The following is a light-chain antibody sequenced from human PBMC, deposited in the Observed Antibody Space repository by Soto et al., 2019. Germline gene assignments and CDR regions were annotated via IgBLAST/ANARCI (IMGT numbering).Light chain of an antibody. CDR2: RTS. J-gene: IGKJ4*01. Sequence: DIQMTQSPSTLSASVGDRVTITCRASQSVSSWLAWYQQTPGKAPKLLIYRTSNLDTGVPSRFGGSGSGTEFTLTISSLQPDDFGTYYYQQYKSYPLTFGGGTKVDIK. CDR3: QQYKSYPLT. V-gene: IGKV1-5*03. CDR1: QSVSSW.